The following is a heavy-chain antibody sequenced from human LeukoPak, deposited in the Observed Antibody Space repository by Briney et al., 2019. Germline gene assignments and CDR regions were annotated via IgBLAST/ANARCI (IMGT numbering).Heavy chain of an antibody. J-gene: IGHJ5*02. CDR2: INPKSGDT. Sequence: GASVKVSCKASGYTFTGYYMHWVRQAPGQGLEWMGGINPKSGDTNYAQKFQGRVTMTRDTSISTAYMELSRLRSDDTAVYYCARALRCSGGSCGRFDPWGQGTLVTVSS. CDR1: GYTFTGYY. CDR3: ARALRCSGGSCGRFDP. D-gene: IGHD2-15*01. V-gene: IGHV1-2*02.